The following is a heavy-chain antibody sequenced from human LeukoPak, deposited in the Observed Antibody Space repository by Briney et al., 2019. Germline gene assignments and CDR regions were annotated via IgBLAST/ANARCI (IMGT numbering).Heavy chain of an antibody. Sequence: HGGSLQISCQGFGYSFTNNWIGGVRQMSGKGLEWMGITNPADSETRYSPSFQGQVTISVDKSINTAYLQWSSLKASDTAMYYCARLVSGSWAENFDYWGQGTLVTVSS. CDR1: GYSFTNNW. CDR2: TNPADSET. V-gene: IGHV5-51*01. J-gene: IGHJ4*02. D-gene: IGHD6-13*01. CDR3: ARLVSGSWAENFDY.